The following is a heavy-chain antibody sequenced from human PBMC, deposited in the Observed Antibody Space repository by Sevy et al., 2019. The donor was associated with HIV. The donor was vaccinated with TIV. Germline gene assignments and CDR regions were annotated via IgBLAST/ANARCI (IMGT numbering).Heavy chain of an antibody. D-gene: IGHD3-16*01. CDR3: TIVGFLSWGSEAFDL. CDR1: GFTFSIIY. J-gene: IGHJ3*01. V-gene: IGHV3-15*01. CDR2: MKSKSDGGTT. Sequence: GGSLRLSCAASGFTFSIIYMNWVRQSPGKGLEWVGRMKSKSDGGTTDYASHMKDRFSMLRDDSKNTLYLQMSSLKAVDTAVYYCTIVGFLSWGSEAFDLWGQGTMVTVSS.